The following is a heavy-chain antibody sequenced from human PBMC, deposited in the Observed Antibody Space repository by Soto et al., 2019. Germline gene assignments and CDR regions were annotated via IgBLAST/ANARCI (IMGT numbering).Heavy chain of an antibody. Sequence: ASVKVSCKASGYSFSTYGISWVRQVPGQGLEWMGWISGHKGDTNYARNFRGRISLTTDTSASIAYMVLRRLRSDDTALYYCAREVDIAAAAHYHYYDGMDVWGQGTTVTVSS. CDR2: ISGHKGDT. D-gene: IGHD2-2*03. J-gene: IGHJ6*02. CDR1: GYSFSTYG. V-gene: IGHV1-18*04. CDR3: AREVDIAAAAHYHYYDGMDV.